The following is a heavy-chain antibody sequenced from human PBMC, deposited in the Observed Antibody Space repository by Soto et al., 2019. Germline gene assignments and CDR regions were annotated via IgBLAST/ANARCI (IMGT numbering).Heavy chain of an antibody. J-gene: IGHJ5*02. D-gene: IGHD2-15*01. V-gene: IGHV3-23*01. Sequence: EVQLLESGGGLVQPGGSLRLSCAASGFTFSSYAMSWVRQAPGKGLEWVSAISGSGGSTYYADSVKGRFTISRDNYKNTLYRQMNSLRAEDTAVYYCAKERGCSGGSCYSGNWFDPWGQGTLVTVSS. CDR3: AKERGCSGGSCYSGNWFDP. CDR2: ISGSGGST. CDR1: GFTFSSYA.